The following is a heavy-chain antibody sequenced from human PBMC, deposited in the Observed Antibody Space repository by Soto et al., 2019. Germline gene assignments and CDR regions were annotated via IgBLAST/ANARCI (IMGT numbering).Heavy chain of an antibody. CDR1: GFTFDDYA. Sequence: EVQLVESGGGLVQPGRSLRLSCAASGFTFDDYAMHWVRQAPGKGLEWVSGISWNSGSIGYAESVKGRFTISRDNAKNSPYLQMNSLRAEDTALYYCAKALDYDSSGSPFDPWGQGTLVTVSS. CDR2: ISWNSGSI. D-gene: IGHD3-22*01. CDR3: AKALDYDSSGSPFDP. J-gene: IGHJ5*02. V-gene: IGHV3-9*01.